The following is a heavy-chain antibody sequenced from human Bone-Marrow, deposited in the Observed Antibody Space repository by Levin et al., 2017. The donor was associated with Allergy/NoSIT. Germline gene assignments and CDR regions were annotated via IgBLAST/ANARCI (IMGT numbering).Heavy chain of an antibody. CDR1: GNTFISHG. CDR2: IGRYNGRT. V-gene: IGHV1-18*01. D-gene: IGHD2-8*02. J-gene: IGHJ4*02. CDR3: ASQPRVLVPHFDY. Sequence: ASVKVSCKSSGNTFISHGISCVRQAPGQGLEWMGWIGRYNGRTQYGHKSQGRITMTFDTSTRTAYMEMASLTSDDTAVYFCASQPRVLVPHFDYWGQGTLITVSS.